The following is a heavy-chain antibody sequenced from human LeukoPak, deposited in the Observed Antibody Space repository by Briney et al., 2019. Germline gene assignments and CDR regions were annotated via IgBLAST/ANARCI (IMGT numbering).Heavy chain of an antibody. Sequence: SVTVSCKASGGTFSSYAISWVRQAPGQGLEWMGGIIPIFGTANYAQRFQGRVTITADESTSTAYMELSSLRSEDTAVYYCAGGYDSSGYYGMDVWGQGTTVTVSS. J-gene: IGHJ6*02. CDR2: IIPIFGTA. CDR3: AGGYDSSGYYGMDV. CDR1: GGTFSSYA. D-gene: IGHD3-22*01. V-gene: IGHV1-69*13.